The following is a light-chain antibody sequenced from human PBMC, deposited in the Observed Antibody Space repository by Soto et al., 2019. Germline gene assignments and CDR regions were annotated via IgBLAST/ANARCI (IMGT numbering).Light chain of an antibody. CDR3: SSYTSSSTLEV. CDR1: SSDVGGYNY. J-gene: IGLJ1*01. CDR2: EVS. Sequence: QSALTQPASVSGSPGQSITISCTGTSSDVGGYNYVSWYQQHPGKAPKLMIYEVSNRPSGVSNRFSSSKSGNTASLTISGLQAEDEADYYFSSYTSSSTLEVFGTGTKVTVL. V-gene: IGLV2-14*01.